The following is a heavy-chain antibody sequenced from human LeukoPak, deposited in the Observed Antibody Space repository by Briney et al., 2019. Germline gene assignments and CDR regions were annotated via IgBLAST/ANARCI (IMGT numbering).Heavy chain of an antibody. CDR1: GYTFTSYG. Sequence: ASVKVSCKASGYTFTSYGISWVRQAPGQGLEWMGWISAYNGNTNYAQKLQGRVTMTTDTSTSTAYMELRSLRSDDTAVYYCASDRSGYGSGSYYPIGHYFDYWGQGTLVTVPS. J-gene: IGHJ4*02. CDR3: ASDRSGYGSGSYYPIGHYFDY. V-gene: IGHV1-18*04. D-gene: IGHD3-10*01. CDR2: ISAYNGNT.